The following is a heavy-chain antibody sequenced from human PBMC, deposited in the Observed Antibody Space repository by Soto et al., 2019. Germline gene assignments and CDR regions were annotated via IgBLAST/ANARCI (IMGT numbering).Heavy chain of an antibody. D-gene: IGHD6-19*01. Sequence: HPGGSLRLSCAASGFTFSSYAMHWVRQAPGKGLEWVAVISYDGSNKYYADSVKGRFTISRDNSKNTLYLQMNSLRAEDTAVYYCARGLIAVAGKMDYWGQGTLVTVSS. CDR3: ARGLIAVAGKMDY. CDR1: GFTFSSYA. V-gene: IGHV3-30-3*01. CDR2: ISYDGSNK. J-gene: IGHJ4*02.